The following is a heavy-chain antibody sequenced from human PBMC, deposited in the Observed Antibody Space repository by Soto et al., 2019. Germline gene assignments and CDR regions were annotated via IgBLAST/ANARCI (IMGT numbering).Heavy chain of an antibody. Sequence: EVQLLESGGGLVQPGGSLRLSCAASGYTFSSYAMSWVRQAPGEGLEWVSGISASGGSTSYADSVKGRFTISRDNSVNTLYLQMRSLRGEDTAVYYCATFYSRSALYYFDYWGQGAPVTVSS. V-gene: IGHV3-23*01. CDR2: ISASGGST. CDR1: GYTFSSYA. J-gene: IGHJ4*02. CDR3: ATFYSRSALYYFDY. D-gene: IGHD3-22*01.